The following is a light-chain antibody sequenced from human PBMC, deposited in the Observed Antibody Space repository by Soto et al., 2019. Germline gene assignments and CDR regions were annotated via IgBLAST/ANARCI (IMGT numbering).Light chain of an antibody. J-gene: IGKJ1*01. CDR1: QDIIST. CDR3: QQYNSRHPET. CDR2: DSS. V-gene: IGKV3-15*01. Sequence: IVLTQSPAALSVSPWERVTLSCRARQDIISTLAGYQQQTAQTATLLINDSSTRANGIPARFSGSGSSTTFTLTIISLQSQDSAAYYCQQYNSRHPETFGQGTKVDIK.